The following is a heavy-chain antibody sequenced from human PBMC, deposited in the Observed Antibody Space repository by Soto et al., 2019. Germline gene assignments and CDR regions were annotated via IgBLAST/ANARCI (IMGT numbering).Heavy chain of an antibody. CDR1: GFTFDDYA. CDR3: VKIPNAYQWANAAFET. CDR2: ISWNSGSI. Sequence: GGSLRLSCAASGFTFDDYAMHWVRQAPGKGLEWVSGISWNSGSIGYADSVKGRFTISRDNAKNSLYLQMNSLRAEDTALYYCVKIPNAYQWANAAFETCGEGTMVTV. D-gene: IGHD2-2*01. V-gene: IGHV3-9*01. J-gene: IGHJ3*02.